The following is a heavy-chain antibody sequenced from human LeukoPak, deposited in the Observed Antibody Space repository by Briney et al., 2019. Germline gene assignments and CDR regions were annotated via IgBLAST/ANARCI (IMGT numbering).Heavy chain of an antibody. J-gene: IGHJ3*02. CDR3: ARVRPRSIAVAARNAFDI. V-gene: IGHV4-4*07. Sequence: SETLSLTCTVSGVSLNNNYWTWIRQPAGKGLEWIGRIYTTGSTNYNPSLKSRVTMSVDTSKNQFSLKVTSVTAADTAVYYCARVRPRSIAVAARNAFDIWGQGTMVTVSS. D-gene: IGHD6-19*01. CDR2: IYTTGST. CDR1: GVSLNNNY.